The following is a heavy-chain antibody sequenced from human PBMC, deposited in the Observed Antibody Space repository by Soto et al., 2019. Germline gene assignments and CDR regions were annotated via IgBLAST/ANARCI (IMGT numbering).Heavy chain of an antibody. CDR1: GGSFSGYF. CDR2: IDHSGST. V-gene: IGHV4-34*01. CDR3: ARGRHFYGIDY. J-gene: IGHJ4*02. Sequence: ETLSLTCAVFGGSFSGYFWSWVRQPPGRGLDWIGEIDHSGSTNYNPSLKSRVTISVDTSKNQFSLKLSSVTAADTAVYYCARGRHFYGIDYWGQGALVTVSS. D-gene: IGHD3-10*01.